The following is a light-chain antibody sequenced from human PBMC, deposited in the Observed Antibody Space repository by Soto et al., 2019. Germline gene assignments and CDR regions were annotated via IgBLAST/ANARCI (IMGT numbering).Light chain of an antibody. Sequence: EIVMTQSPVTLSVSPGDRATLSCRASQSVSSNLAWYQQKPGQAPRLLIYRASTRATGIPARFSGSWSGAEFTLTIDSLQSDDSAIYYCQQYYRWPVTFGGGTKVDIK. CDR3: QQYYRWPVT. CDR1: QSVSSN. V-gene: IGKV3-15*01. CDR2: RAS. J-gene: IGKJ4*01.